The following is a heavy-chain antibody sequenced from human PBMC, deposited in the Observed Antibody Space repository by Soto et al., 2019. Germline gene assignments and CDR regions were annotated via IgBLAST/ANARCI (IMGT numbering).Heavy chain of an antibody. Sequence: PGGSLSLSCAASGFTFSSYGMHWVRQAPGKGLEWVAVISYDGSNKYYADSVKGRFTISRDNSKNTLYLQMNSLRAEDTAVYYCAKVDDDLLGSAPRESIAVALPYYYGMDVWGQGTTVTVSS. CDR2: ISYDGSNK. D-gene: IGHD6-19*01. J-gene: IGHJ6*02. V-gene: IGHV3-30*18. CDR3: AKVDDDLLGSAPRESIAVALPYYYGMDV. CDR1: GFTFSSYG.